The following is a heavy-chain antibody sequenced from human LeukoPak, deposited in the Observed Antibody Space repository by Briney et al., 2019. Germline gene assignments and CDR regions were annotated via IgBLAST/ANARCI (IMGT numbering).Heavy chain of an antibody. J-gene: IGHJ6*02. D-gene: IGHD2-2*02. CDR2: ISSSSSYI. Sequence: NPGGSLRLSCAASGFTFSSYSMNWVRQAPGKGLEWVSSISSSSSYIYYADSVKGRFTISRDNAKNSLYLQMNSLRAEDTAVYYCARADIVVVPAAIQRWPPPRYYYYGMDVWGQGTTVTVSS. CDR1: GFTFSSYS. CDR3: ARADIVVVPAAIQRWPPPRYYYYGMDV. V-gene: IGHV3-21*01.